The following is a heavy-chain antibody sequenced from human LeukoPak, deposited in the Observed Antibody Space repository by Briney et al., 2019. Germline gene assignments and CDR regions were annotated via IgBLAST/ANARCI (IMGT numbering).Heavy chain of an antibody. J-gene: IGHJ4*02. CDR3: AREGGSCTSNSCSDYFDY. D-gene: IGHD6-13*01. CDR2: ISGGGGST. V-gene: IGHV3-23*01. CDR1: GFTFARHA. Sequence: GGSLRLSCVGSGFTFARHALTWVRQAPGKGLEWVSTISGGGGSTHYADSAKGRFTISRDNSKDTVFLQMNNLRAEDTAIYYCAREGGSCTSNSCSDYFDYWGQGTLVTVSS.